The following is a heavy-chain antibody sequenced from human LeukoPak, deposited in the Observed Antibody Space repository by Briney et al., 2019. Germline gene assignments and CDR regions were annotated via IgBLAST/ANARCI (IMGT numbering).Heavy chain of an antibody. D-gene: IGHD2-21*02. CDR2: ISSSGSYI. CDR1: GFTFSSYA. J-gene: IGHJ4*02. Sequence: GGSLRLSCAGSGFTFSSYAFNWVRRAPGKGLEWVSSISSSGSYIYYADSVKGRFTISRDNAKNSLYLQMSSLRAEDTAVYYCARGCGGDCYPFRDYWGQGTLVTVSS. CDR3: ARGCGGDCYPFRDY. V-gene: IGHV3-21*06.